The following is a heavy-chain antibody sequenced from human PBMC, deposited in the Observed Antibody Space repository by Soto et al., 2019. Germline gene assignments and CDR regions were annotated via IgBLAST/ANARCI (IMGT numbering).Heavy chain of an antibody. CDR2: IYYSGST. D-gene: IGHD3-3*01. Sequence: PSETLSLTCTVSGGSISSYYWSWIRQPPGKGLEWIGYIYYSGSTNYNPSLKSRVTISVDTSKNQFSLKLSSVTAADTAVYYCARHYDSGVLVWSGYFTSTAFDPWGQGTLVTVSS. CDR1: GGSISSYY. CDR3: ARHYDSGVLVWSGYFTSTAFDP. V-gene: IGHV4-59*08. J-gene: IGHJ5*02.